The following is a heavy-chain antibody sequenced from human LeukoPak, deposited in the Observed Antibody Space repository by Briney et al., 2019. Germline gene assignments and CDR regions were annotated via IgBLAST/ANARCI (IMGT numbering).Heavy chain of an antibody. CDR3: ARGYELGMGP. CDR2: IYYSGST. J-gene: IGHJ5*02. Sequence: PSETLSLTCTVSGGSISSSSYYWGWIRQPPGKGLEWIGSIYYSGSTYYNPSLKSRVTISVDTSKNQFSLKLSSVTAADTAVYYCARGYELGMGPWGQGTLVTVS. CDR1: GGSISSSSYY. V-gene: IGHV4-39*07. D-gene: IGHD2-2*01.